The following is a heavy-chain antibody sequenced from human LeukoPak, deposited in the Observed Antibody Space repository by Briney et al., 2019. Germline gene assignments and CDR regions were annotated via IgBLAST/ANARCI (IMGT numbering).Heavy chain of an antibody. CDR2: ISTGGERT. V-gene: IGHV3-23*01. Sequence: GGSLRLSCAASGFTFTNYAMNWVRQAPGKGLEWVSSISTGGERTYYADSMKGRFTISRDNSKNTLYLQIHSLRAEDTAIYYCAKDCVLYSSSPIDYWGQRTLVTVSS. CDR3: AKDCVLYSSSPIDY. D-gene: IGHD3-22*01. J-gene: IGHJ4*02. CDR1: GFTFTNYA.